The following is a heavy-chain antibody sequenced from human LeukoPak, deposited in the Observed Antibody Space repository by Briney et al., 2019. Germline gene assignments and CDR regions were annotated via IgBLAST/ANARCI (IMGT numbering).Heavy chain of an antibody. Sequence: SQTLSLTCTVSGGSISSGDYYWSWIRQPPGKGLEWTGYIYYSGSTYYNPSLKSRVTISVDTSKNQFSLKLSSVTAADTAVYYCARESSYYDSSGYTYWGQGTLVTVSS. V-gene: IGHV4-30-4*01. D-gene: IGHD3-22*01. J-gene: IGHJ4*02. CDR3: ARESSYYDSSGYTY. CDR1: GGSISSGDYY. CDR2: IYYSGST.